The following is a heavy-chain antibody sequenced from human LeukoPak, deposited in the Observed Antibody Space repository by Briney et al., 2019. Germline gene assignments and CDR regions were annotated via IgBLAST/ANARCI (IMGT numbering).Heavy chain of an antibody. CDR3: AKSNGYGLVDI. Sequence: SETLSLTCTVSGGSISPYYWSWIRQPPGKGLEWIGYIYYSGSANYSPSLKSRVTISLDTSRNQFSLKLNSVTAADTAVYYCAKSNGYGLVDIWGQGTMVTVSS. J-gene: IGHJ3*02. CDR1: GGSISPYY. V-gene: IGHV4-59*12. D-gene: IGHD3-10*01. CDR2: IYYSGSA.